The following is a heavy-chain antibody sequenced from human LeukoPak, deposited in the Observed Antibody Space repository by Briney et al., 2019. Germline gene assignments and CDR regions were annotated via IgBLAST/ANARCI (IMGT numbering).Heavy chain of an antibody. CDR1: GFTFRNSW. J-gene: IGHJ3*02. Sequence: GGSLRLSCAASGFTFRNSWMSWVRQAPGKGLEWVAIIKHDGSERNYVDSVKGRFTISKDNAKDSLYLQMNSLRANDTAVYYCARDRTNDYGHNIGSFDIWGQGTMVTVSS. D-gene: IGHD4-17*01. V-gene: IGHV3-7*01. CDR2: IKHDGSER. CDR3: ARDRTNDYGHNIGSFDI.